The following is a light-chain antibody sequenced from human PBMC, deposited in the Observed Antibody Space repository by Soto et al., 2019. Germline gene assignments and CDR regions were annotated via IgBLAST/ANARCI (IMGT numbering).Light chain of an antibody. CDR1: SSDVGGYNY. Sequence: QSALTQPPSASGSFGQSVTISCTGTSSDVGGYNYVSWYQQHPGTAPKLMIYEVSERPSGVPDRFSGSKSGNTASLTVSGLQADDEADYYCSSYSGTNYHYVFGTGTKVTVL. CDR3: SSYSGTNYHYV. V-gene: IGLV2-8*01. J-gene: IGLJ1*01. CDR2: EVS.